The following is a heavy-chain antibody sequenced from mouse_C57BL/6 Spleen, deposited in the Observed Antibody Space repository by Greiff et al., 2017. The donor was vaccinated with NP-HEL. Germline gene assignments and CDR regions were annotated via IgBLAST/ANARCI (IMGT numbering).Heavy chain of an antibody. J-gene: IGHJ2*01. CDR1: GYAFSSYW. CDR2: IYPGDGDT. D-gene: IGHD1-1*01. Sequence: VQRVESGAELVKPGASVKISCKASGYAFSSYWMNWVKQRPGKGLEWIGQIYPGDGDTNYNGKFKGKATLTADKSSSTAYMQLSSLTSEDSAVYFCARYYYGSSPDFDYWGQGTTLTVSS. V-gene: IGHV1-80*01. CDR3: ARYYYGSSPDFDY.